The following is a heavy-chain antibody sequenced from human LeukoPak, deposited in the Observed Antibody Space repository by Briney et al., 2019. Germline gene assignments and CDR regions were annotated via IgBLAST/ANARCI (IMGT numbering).Heavy chain of an antibody. CDR2: ISGSGGST. CDR1: GFTFSSYA. J-gene: IGHJ4*02. CDR3: ARSSSGWYQFDY. D-gene: IGHD6-19*01. Sequence: QPGGSLRLSCAASGFTFSSYAMSWVRRAPGKGLEWVSTISGSGGSTYYADSVKGRFTVSRDNSKNTLYLQMSSLRAEDTAVYYCARSSSGWYQFDYWGQGTLVTVSS. V-gene: IGHV3-23*01.